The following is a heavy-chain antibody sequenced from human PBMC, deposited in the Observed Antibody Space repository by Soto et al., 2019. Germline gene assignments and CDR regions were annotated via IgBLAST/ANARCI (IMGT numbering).Heavy chain of an antibody. J-gene: IGHJ6*02. CDR3: AKDLEYYGSGSYYPHYGMDV. CDR2: ISYDGSNK. D-gene: IGHD3-10*01. CDR1: VFTFSSYG. Sequence: WGSLRLSCSASVFTFSSYGMHWFRQAPGKGLEWVAVISYDGSNKYYADSVKGRFTISRDNSKNTLYLQMNSLRAEDTAVYYCAKDLEYYGSGSYYPHYGMDVWGQGTTVTGSS. V-gene: IGHV3-30*18.